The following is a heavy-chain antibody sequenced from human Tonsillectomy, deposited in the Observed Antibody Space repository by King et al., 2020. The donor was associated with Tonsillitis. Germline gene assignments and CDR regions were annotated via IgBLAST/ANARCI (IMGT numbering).Heavy chain of an antibody. D-gene: IGHD3-22*01. V-gene: IGHV3-23*04. CDR3: AKGYYDSSGIVRGSAFDY. CDR2: ISGSGGST. J-gene: IGHJ4*02. Sequence: VQLVESGGGLVQPGGSLRLSCAASGFTFSSYAMSWVRQAPGKGLEWVSAISGSGGSTYYADSVKGRFTISRDNSKNTLYLQMNSLRAEDTAVYYCAKGYYDSSGIVRGSAFDYWGQGTLVTVSS. CDR1: GFTFSSYA.